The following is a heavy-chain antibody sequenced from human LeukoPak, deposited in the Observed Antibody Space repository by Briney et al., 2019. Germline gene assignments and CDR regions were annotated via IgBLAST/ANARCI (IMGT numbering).Heavy chain of an antibody. Sequence: AAVKVSCKASGYTFTGYYMHWVRQAPGQGLGGMGWINTNSGGTNYAEKFQGRVTMTRDTSISTVYMEVSRLRSDDTAVYYCARGGAGDSGSYLPYFDYWGQGTLVTVSS. V-gene: IGHV1-2*02. CDR2: INTNSGGT. D-gene: IGHD1-26*01. CDR1: GYTFTGYY. CDR3: ARGGAGDSGSYLPYFDY. J-gene: IGHJ4*02.